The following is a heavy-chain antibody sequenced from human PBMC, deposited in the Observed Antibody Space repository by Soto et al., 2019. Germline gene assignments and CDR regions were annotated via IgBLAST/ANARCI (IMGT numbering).Heavy chain of an antibody. CDR1: GESINTGAYY. CDR2: IYYSGST. J-gene: IGHJ6*02. D-gene: IGHD3-16*01. V-gene: IGHV4-61*08. CDR3: ARVNFGYYYGMDV. Sequence: SDTLSLTRTLSGESINTGAYYWIWIPQHPGKGLEWIGYIYYSGSTNYNPSLKSRVTISVDTSKNQFSLKLSSVTAADTAVYYCARVNFGYYYGMDVWGQGTTVTVSS.